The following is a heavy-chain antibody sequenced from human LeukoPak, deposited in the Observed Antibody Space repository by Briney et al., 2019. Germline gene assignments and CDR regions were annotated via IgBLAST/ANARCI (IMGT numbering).Heavy chain of an antibody. J-gene: IGHJ6*03. D-gene: IGHD2-2*01. V-gene: IGHV1-18*01. CDR2: ISAYNGNT. CDR3: ARVVVVVPALSYYYYMDV. CDR1: GYTFTSYG. Sequence: ASVKVSCKASGYTFTSYGISWVRQAPGQGLEWMGWISAYNGNTNYAQKLQGRVTMTTDTSTSTAYMELRSLRSDDTAVYYCARVVVVVPALSYYYYMDVWGKGTVVTVSS.